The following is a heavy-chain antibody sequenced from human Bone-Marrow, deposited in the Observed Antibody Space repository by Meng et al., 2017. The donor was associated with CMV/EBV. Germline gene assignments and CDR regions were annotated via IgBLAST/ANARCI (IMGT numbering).Heavy chain of an antibody. CDR1: GFSFSRDV. CDR3: AKESGTGGKFDY. V-gene: IGHV3-33*06. J-gene: IGHJ4*02. D-gene: IGHD1-26*01. Sequence: CAAPGFSFSRDVIHWVRQAPGKGLEWVAVIWDDGSNKYYADSVKGRFTISRDNSKNTLYLQMNSLRAEDTAVYYCAKESGTGGKFDYWGQGTLVTVSS. CDR2: IWDDGSNK.